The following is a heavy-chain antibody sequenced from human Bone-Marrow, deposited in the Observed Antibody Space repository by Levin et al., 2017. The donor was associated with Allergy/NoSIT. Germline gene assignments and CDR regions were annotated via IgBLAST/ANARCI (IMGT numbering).Heavy chain of an antibody. Sequence: SGESLKISCAASGFTFSNYAMHWVRQAPGKGLEWVAVISFDGGSEYYAYSVKGRFTISRDNSKNTLYLQMNSLKTEDTAVYYCANKNDYGDFDYWGQGALVTVSS. J-gene: IGHJ4*02. V-gene: IGHV3-30-3*01. D-gene: IGHD4-17*01. CDR2: ISFDGGSE. CDR1: GFTFSNYA. CDR3: ANKNDYGDFDY.